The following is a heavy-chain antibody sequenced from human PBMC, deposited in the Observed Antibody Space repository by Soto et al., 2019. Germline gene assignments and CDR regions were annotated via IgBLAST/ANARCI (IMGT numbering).Heavy chain of an antibody. D-gene: IGHD3-3*01. CDR1: GFTFSSHW. J-gene: IGHJ6*02. Sequence: EVQLVESGGGLVQPGGSLRLSCAASGFTFSSHWMHWVRQAPGKGLVWVSRINSDVSSTTYADSVKGRFTISRDNTKNTLYLQMNGLRAEDTAVYHCARGSGGSDFWSGYSGLDVWGQGTTVTVSS. CDR3: ARGSGGSDFWSGYSGLDV. V-gene: IGHV3-74*01. CDR2: INSDVSST.